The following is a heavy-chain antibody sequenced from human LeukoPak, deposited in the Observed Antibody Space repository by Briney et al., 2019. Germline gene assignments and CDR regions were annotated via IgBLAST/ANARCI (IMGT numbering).Heavy chain of an antibody. D-gene: IGHD3-3*01. Sequence: SETLSLTCTVSGGSISPYYWSWIRQPPGKGLEWIGYIYYSGGTNYNPSLKSRVTISVDTSKSQFSLKLSSVTAADTAVYYCARVTYDFWSGSRFDYWGQGTLVTVSS. CDR3: ARVTYDFWSGSRFDY. V-gene: IGHV4-59*01. J-gene: IGHJ4*02. CDR1: GGSISPYY. CDR2: IYYSGGT.